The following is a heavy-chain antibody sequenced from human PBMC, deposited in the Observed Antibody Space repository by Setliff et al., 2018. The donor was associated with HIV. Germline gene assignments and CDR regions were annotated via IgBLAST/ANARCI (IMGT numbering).Heavy chain of an antibody. Sequence: SETLSLTCTVSGGSISSGGYYWSWIRQHPGKGLEWIGYIYYSGSTYYNPSLKSRVTISVDTSKNQFSLHLTSVTAADTAVYYCATLDPSGGNFLAYWGQGTLVTV. CDR2: IYYSGST. CDR1: GGSISSGGYY. D-gene: IGHD2-21*02. CDR3: ATLDPSGGNFLAY. J-gene: IGHJ4*02. V-gene: IGHV4-31*03.